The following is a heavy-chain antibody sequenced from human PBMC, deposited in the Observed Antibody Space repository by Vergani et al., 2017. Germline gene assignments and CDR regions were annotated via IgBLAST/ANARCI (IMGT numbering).Heavy chain of an antibody. CDR3: AREGYNRNGIPKIFDY. D-gene: IGHD1-1*01. J-gene: IGHJ4*02. V-gene: IGHV1-69*01. Sequence: QVQLVQSGAEVKKPGSSVKVSCKTSGGTFKSNTFSWVRQAPGQGLEWMGGIIPIFGTANYAQKFQGRVTITADESTSTAYMELSSLRSEDTAVYYCAREGYNRNGIPKIFDYWGQGTLVTVSS. CDR1: GGTFKSNT. CDR2: IIPIFGTA.